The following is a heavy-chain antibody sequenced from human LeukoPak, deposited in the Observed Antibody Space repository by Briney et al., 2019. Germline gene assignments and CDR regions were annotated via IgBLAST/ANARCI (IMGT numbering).Heavy chain of an antibody. Sequence: GRSLRLSCAASGFTFDDYAMHWVRQAPGKGLEWVSGISWNSGSIGYADSVKGRFTISRDNAKNSLYLQMNSLRAEDTALYYWAKDDYDILTGSFDYWGQGTLVTVSS. CDR3: AKDDYDILTGSFDY. CDR1: GFTFDDYA. D-gene: IGHD3-9*01. J-gene: IGHJ4*02. V-gene: IGHV3-9*01. CDR2: ISWNSGSI.